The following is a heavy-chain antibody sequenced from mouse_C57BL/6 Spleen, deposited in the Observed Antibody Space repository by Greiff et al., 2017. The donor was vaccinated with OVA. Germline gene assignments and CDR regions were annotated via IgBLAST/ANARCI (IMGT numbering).Heavy chain of an antibody. CDR3: ARSYYGNYAWFAY. CDR2: IYPGDGDT. V-gene: IGHV1-82*01. CDR1: GYAFSSSW. D-gene: IGHD2-1*01. J-gene: IGHJ3*01. Sequence: QVQLKQSGPELVKPGASVKISCKASGYAFSSSWMNWVKQRPGKGLEWIGRIYPGDGDTNYNGKFKGKATLTADKSSSTAYMQLSSLTSEDSAVYFCARSYYGNYAWFAYWGQGTLVTVSA.